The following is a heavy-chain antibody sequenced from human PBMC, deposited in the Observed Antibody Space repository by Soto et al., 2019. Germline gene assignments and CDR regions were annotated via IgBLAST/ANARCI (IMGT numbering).Heavy chain of an antibody. V-gene: IGHV4-34*01. Sequence: SETLSLTCAVYGGSFSGYYWSWIRQPPGKGLEWIGEINHSGSTNYNPSLKSRVTISVDTSKNQFSLKLSSVTAADTAVYYCARTAVRGVSRRNWFDPWGQGTLVTVSS. CDR3: ARTAVRGVSRRNWFDP. J-gene: IGHJ5*02. D-gene: IGHD3-10*01. CDR2: INHSGST. CDR1: GGSFSGYY.